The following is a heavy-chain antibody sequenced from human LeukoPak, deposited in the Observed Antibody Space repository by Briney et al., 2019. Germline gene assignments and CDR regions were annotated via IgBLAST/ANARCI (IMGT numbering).Heavy chain of an antibody. CDR3: AKDGANTPPSYYFDY. Sequence: GGSLRLSWVASGFMFSSYAMSWVRQAPGKGLEWVSGVSGGGGSTYYGDSVKGRFTISRDNSKNTLYLQMNSLRAEDTAVYYCAKDGANTPPSYYFDYWGQGTLVTVSS. D-gene: IGHD3-16*01. CDR1: GFMFSSYA. V-gene: IGHV3-23*01. CDR2: VSGGGGST. J-gene: IGHJ4*02.